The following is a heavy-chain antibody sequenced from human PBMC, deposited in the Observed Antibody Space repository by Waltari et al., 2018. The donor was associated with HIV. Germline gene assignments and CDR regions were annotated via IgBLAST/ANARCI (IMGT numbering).Heavy chain of an antibody. D-gene: IGHD3-10*01. CDR1: GYAFGNFA. Sequence: LQLLESWGGLIKPGGCLSLSCSASGYAFGNFAMSCVRWSPGKGPAQDPADGGRRAATSYADSLNGRVTNSRDTSKSTPYRQKNSLRGEDTAIYDCGGVNDAVVFPPSRQWFFDFWGRGTLVTVSS. V-gene: IGHV3-23*01. J-gene: IGHJ2*01. CDR2: DGGRRAAT. CDR3: GGVNDAVVFPPSRQWFFDF.